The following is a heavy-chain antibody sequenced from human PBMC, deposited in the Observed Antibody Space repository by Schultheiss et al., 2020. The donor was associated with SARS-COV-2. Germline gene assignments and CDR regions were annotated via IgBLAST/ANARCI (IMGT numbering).Heavy chain of an antibody. J-gene: IGHJ6*02. CDR3: ARTDPVFGVAGGAVDV. D-gene: IGHD3-3*01. Sequence: SETLSLTCTVSGVSISSYYWSWIRQHPGKGLEWIGYIYYSGSTYYNPSLKSRVTISVDTSKNQFSLQLYSVTAADTAVYYCARTDPVFGVAGGAVDVWGQGTTVTVSS. V-gene: IGHV4-59*12. CDR2: IYYSGST. CDR1: GVSISSYY.